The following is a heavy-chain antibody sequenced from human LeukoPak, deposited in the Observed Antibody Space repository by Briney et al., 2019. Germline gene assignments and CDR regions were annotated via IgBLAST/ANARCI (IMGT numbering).Heavy chain of an antibody. V-gene: IGHV3-48*02. J-gene: IGHJ4*02. CDR1: GFTFSSYW. CDR3: ARDLGGRDGYNAPFDY. CDR2: ISSGSSYT. Sequence: GGSLRLSCADSGFTFSSYWMNWVRQAPGKGLEWVSYISSGSSYTNNADSVKGRFTISRDNAKNSLYLQMNSLRDEDTAVYYCARDLGGRDGYNAPFDYWGQGTLVTVSS. D-gene: IGHD5-24*01.